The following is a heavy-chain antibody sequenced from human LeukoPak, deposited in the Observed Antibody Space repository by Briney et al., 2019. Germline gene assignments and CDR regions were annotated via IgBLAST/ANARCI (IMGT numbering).Heavy chain of an antibody. V-gene: IGHV4-4*02. D-gene: IGHD3-9*01. CDR3: ARFCSYDILTAHYGMDV. CDR1: GGSISSSNW. CDR2: IYHSGST. J-gene: IGHJ6*02. Sequence: SGTLSLTCAVSGGSISSSNWWSWVRQPPGKGLEWIGEIYHSGSTNYNPSLKSRVTISVDKSKNQFSLKLSSVTAADTAVYYCARFCSYDILTAHYGMDVWGQGTTVTVSS.